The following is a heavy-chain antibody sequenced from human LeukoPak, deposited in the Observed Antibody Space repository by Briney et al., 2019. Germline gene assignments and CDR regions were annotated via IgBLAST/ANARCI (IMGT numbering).Heavy chain of an antibody. J-gene: IGHJ3*02. V-gene: IGHV1-2*02. CDR2: INANSGDT. CDR1: GYTFTGYY. CDR3: ASRLQNYYDSSGYYVDAFDI. D-gene: IGHD3-22*01. Sequence: GASVKVSCKASGYTFTGYYMHWVRQAPGQGLEWMGWINANSGDTNYAQKFQGRVTMTRDTSISAVYMELSRLTSDDTAVYYCASRLQNYYDSSGYYVDAFDIWGQRTMVTVSS.